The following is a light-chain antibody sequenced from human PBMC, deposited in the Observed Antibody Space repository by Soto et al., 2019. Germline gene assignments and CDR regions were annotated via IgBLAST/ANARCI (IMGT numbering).Light chain of an antibody. Sequence: DIVLTQSPGTLSLSPGERATLSCRASQSVSSSHLAWYQQKPGQAPRLFIYGASSMSTGIPDRFSGSGSGTDFTLTISRLQPEDFAVYYCQQYDSSLTFGGGTKVEIK. V-gene: IGKV3-20*01. CDR1: QSVSSSH. J-gene: IGKJ4*01. CDR3: QQYDSSLT. CDR2: GAS.